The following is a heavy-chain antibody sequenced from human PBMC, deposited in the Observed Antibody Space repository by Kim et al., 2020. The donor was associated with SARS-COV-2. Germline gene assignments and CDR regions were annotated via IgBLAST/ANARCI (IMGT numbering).Heavy chain of an antibody. J-gene: IGHJ4*02. D-gene: IGHD3-22*01. CDR3: ARDTAPSYYDSSGYYV. Sequence: ASVKVSCKASGYTFTSYYMHWVRQAPGQGLEWMGIINPSGGSTSYAQKFQGRVTMTRDTSTSTVYMELSSLRSEDTAVYYCARDTAPSYYDSSGYYVWGQGTLVTVSS. CDR2: INPSGGST. CDR1: GYTFTSYY. V-gene: IGHV1-46*01.